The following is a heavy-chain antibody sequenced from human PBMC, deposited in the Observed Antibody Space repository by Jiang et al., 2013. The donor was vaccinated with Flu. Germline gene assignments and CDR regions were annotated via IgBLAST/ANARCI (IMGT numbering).Heavy chain of an antibody. CDR2: IWYDGSNK. CDR3: AREFGGSYRLHFDY. J-gene: IGHJ4*02. V-gene: IGHV3-33*01. CDR1: GFTFSSYG. Sequence: GGGVVQPGRSLRLSCAASGFTFSSYGMHWVRQAPGKGLEWVAVIWYDGSNKYYADSVKGRFTISRDNSKNTLYLQMNSLRAEDTAVYYCAREFGGSYRLHFDYWGQGILVTVSS. D-gene: IGHD1-26*01.